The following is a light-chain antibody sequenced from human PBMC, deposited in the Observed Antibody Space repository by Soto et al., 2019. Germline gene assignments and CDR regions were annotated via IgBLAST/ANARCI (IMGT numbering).Light chain of an antibody. J-gene: IGLJ1*01. Sequence: QSALTQPASVSGSPGQSITISCTGTSSDVGSYNLVSWYQQHPGKAPKLMICEVSKRPSGVSNRFSGSKSGNTASLTISRLQAEDEADYYCCSYAGSSTPYVFGTGTKVTVL. V-gene: IGLV2-23*02. CDR3: CSYAGSSTPYV. CDR1: SSDVGSYNL. CDR2: EVS.